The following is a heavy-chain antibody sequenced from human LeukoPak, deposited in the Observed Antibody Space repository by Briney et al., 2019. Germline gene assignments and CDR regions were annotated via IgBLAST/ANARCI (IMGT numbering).Heavy chain of an antibody. CDR1: GGSISSYY. J-gene: IGHJ4*02. D-gene: IGHD6-19*01. CDR3: ARHGSGWYGIDY. Sequence: SETLSLTCTVSGGSISSYYWSWIRQPPGKGLEWIGYIYYSGSTNYNPSLKSRVTISVDTSKNQFSLQLSSVTAADTAAFYCARHGSGWYGIDYWGQGTLVTVSS. V-gene: IGHV4-59*08. CDR2: IYYSGST.